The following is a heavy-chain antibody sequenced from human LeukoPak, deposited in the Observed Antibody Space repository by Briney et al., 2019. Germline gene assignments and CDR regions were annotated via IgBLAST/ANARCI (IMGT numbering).Heavy chain of an antibody. D-gene: IGHD6-19*01. CDR1: GVTFSSYA. Sequence: SSVKVSCKASGVTFSSYAISWVRQAPGQGLEWMGGIIPIFGTANYAQKFQGRVTITTDESTSTAYMELSSLRSEDTAVYYCARSPLAVAGYSYYMDVWGKGTTVTVSS. J-gene: IGHJ6*03. CDR3: ARSPLAVAGYSYYMDV. V-gene: IGHV1-69*05. CDR2: IIPIFGTA.